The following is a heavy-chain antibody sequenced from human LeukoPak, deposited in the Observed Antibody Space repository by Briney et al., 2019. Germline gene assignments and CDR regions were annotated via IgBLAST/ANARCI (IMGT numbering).Heavy chain of an antibody. CDR3: ARQNGGYDLGPLDY. D-gene: IGHD5-12*01. Sequence: PSETLSLTCTVSGGSINSYYWSWIRQPPGEGLDWVGYIYYSGSTNYNPSLRSRVTISLDTSKNQFSLKLSSVTAADTAVYYCARQNGGYDLGPLDYWGQGTLVTVSS. J-gene: IGHJ4*02. V-gene: IGHV4-59*08. CDR2: IYYSGST. CDR1: GGSINSYY.